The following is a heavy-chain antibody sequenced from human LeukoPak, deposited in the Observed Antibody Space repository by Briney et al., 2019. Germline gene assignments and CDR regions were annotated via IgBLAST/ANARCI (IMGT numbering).Heavy chain of an antibody. J-gene: IGHJ4*02. CDR3: AVCSGDCYD. D-gene: IGHD2-21*02. CDR2: IYSGGNT. CDR1: GFTVSSNY. V-gene: IGHV3-53*01. Sequence: GGSLRLSCAASGFTVSSNYMNWVPQAPGKGLEWVSVIYSGGNTYYADSVMGRFAISKNNSKNTLYLQMNSLRAEDTAVYYCAVCSGDCYDWGQGTLVTVSS.